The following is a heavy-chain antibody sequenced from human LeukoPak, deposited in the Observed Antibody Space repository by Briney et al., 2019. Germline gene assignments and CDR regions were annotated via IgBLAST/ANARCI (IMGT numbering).Heavy chain of an antibody. V-gene: IGHV3-15*01. CDR2: IKSKSDGEKT. Sequence: GSLRLPCAASGFTFSNAWLSWVRQAPGRGLEWVGRIKSKSDGEKTDYTAPVKGRFTISRDDSKNTLYLQMNSLKTEDTAVYYCTTGPFDYYGSASYLANGMDVWGQGTTVTVSS. J-gene: IGHJ6*02. CDR1: GFTFSNAW. D-gene: IGHD3-10*01. CDR3: TTGPFDYYGSASYLANGMDV.